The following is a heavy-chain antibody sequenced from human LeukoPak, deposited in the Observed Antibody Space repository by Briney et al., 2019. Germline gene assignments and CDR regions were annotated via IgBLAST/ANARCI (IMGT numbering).Heavy chain of an antibody. D-gene: IGHD1-26*01. CDR2: SSSDGNNE. Sequence: DPGRSLRLSCAAAGLSFSNNPMHWVRQAPGRGLEWVAVSSSDGNNEYYADSVKGRFTISRDNSKNTLYLQMNSLRPEDTAVYYCARGSATTLYYYYYMDVWGKGTTVTVSS. V-gene: IGHV3-30*01. CDR1: GLSFSNNP. J-gene: IGHJ6*03. CDR3: ARGSATTLYYYYYMDV.